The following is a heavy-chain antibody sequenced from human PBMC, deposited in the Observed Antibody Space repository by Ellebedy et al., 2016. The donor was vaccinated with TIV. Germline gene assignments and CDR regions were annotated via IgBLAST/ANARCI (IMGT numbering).Heavy chain of an antibody. J-gene: IGHJ2*01. D-gene: IGHD3-22*01. V-gene: IGHV3-11*01. CDR3: ARVRYYDSSGYFWNNYWYFDL. Sequence: GGSLRLXCAASGFTFSDYYMSWIRQAPGKGLEWVSYIISSGHTTYYADSVKGRFTISRDNAKNSLYLQMNSLRAEDTAVYYCARVRYYDSSGYFWNNYWYFDLWGRGTLVTVSS. CDR2: IISSGHTT. CDR1: GFTFSDYY.